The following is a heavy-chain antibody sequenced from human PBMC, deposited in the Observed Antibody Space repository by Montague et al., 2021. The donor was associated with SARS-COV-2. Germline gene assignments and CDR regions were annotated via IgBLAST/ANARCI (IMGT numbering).Heavy chain of an antibody. V-gene: IGHV4-34*01. J-gene: IGHJ6*02. CDR3: ARGQPPRITFGGIISYGLDV. CDR1: GFTFNNYA. D-gene: IGHD3-16*02. Sequence: LSCAASGFTFNNYAMSWVRQPPGKGLGWIGEINHSGSTNYNPSLKSRVTISVDTSKNQFSLKLRSVTAADTAVYYCARGQPPRITFGGIISYGLDVWGQGTTVTVSS. CDR2: INHSGST.